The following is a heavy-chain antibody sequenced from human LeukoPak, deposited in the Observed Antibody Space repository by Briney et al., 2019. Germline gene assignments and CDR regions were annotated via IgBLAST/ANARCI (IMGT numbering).Heavy chain of an antibody. Sequence: PGGSLRLSCAASGFTFSGSAIHWVRQASGKGLEWVGRIRTKANNYATVYAASVKGRFTISRDDSENTAYLQMNSLKTEDTAVYYCTRDLVGATSGYWGQGTLVTVSS. CDR3: TRDLVGATSGY. D-gene: IGHD1-26*01. V-gene: IGHV3-73*01. J-gene: IGHJ4*02. CDR1: GFTFSGSA. CDR2: IRTKANNYAT.